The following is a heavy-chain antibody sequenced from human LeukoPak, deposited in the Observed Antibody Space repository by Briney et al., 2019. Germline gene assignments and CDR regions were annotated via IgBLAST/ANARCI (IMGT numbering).Heavy chain of an antibody. V-gene: IGHV1-69*13. Sequence: GASVKVSCKASGGTFSSYAISWVRQAPGQGLEWMGGIIPIFGTANYVQKFQGRVTITADESTSTAYMELSSLRSEDTAVYYCARDVCSGGSCYSYFDYWGQGTLVTVSS. CDR3: ARDVCSGGSCYSYFDY. J-gene: IGHJ4*02. CDR1: GGTFSSYA. D-gene: IGHD2-15*01. CDR2: IIPIFGTA.